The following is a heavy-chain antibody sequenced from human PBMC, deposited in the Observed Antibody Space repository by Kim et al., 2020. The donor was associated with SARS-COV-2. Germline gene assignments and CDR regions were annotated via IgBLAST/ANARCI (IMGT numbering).Heavy chain of an antibody. D-gene: IGHD2-15*01. Sequence: GGSLRLSCAASGFTFSSYAMHWVRQAPGKGLEWVAVISYDGSNKYYADSVKGRFTISRDNSKNTLYLQMNSLRAEDTAVYYCARVPIRYCSGGSCLGGAFDIWGQGTMVTVSS. V-gene: IGHV3-30*04. CDR2: ISYDGSNK. CDR3: ARVPIRYCSGGSCLGGAFDI. J-gene: IGHJ3*02. CDR1: GFTFSSYA.